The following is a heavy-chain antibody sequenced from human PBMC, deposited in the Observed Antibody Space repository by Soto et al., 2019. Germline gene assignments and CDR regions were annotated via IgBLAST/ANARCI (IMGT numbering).Heavy chain of an antibody. V-gene: IGHV3-23*01. CDR1: GFTLGNYA. CDR3: AKGEYGSSWPEPLRPPFDY. CDR2: ISGSGGST. D-gene: IGHD6-13*01. Sequence: EVQLLESGGDLVQPGESLRVSCAASGFTLGNYAMSWVRQAPGKGLEWVSSISGSGGSTYYADSVKGRFTIARDNAKNSLYLQMNSLRAEDTALYYCAKGEYGSSWPEPLRPPFDYWGQGTLVTVSS. J-gene: IGHJ4*02.